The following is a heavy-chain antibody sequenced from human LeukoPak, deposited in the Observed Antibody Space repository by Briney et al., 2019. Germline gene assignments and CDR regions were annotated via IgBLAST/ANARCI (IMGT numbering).Heavy chain of an antibody. CDR3: ARGSYDSRGSYWRDDAFDI. CDR1: GGSITSNSYY. J-gene: IGHJ3*02. Sequence: SETLSLTCTVSGGSITSNSYYWGWIRQPPGKGLEWIGSITYSGSTYYNPSLKRRVTISIDTSKNQFSLKLSSVTAADTAVYYCARGSYDSRGSYWRDDAFDIWGQGTMVTVSS. D-gene: IGHD3-22*01. V-gene: IGHV4-39*07. CDR2: ITYSGST.